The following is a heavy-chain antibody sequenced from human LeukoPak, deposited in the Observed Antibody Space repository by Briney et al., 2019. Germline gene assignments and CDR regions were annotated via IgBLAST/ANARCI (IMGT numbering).Heavy chain of an antibody. J-gene: IGHJ4*02. CDR3: ARDGILAMGLGYY. CDR1: GYTFTDYY. Sequence: ASVKVSCKASGYTFTDYYMHWVRQAPGQGLEWMGWINPNSGGTNYAQKFQGRVTMTRDTSISTVYMELSRLRSDDTAVYYCARDGILAMGLGYYWGQGTLGTVSS. D-gene: IGHD2-21*01. V-gene: IGHV1-2*02. CDR2: INPNSGGT.